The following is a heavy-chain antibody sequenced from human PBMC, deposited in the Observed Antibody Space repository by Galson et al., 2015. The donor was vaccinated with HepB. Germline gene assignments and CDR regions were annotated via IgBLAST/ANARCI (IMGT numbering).Heavy chain of an antibody. V-gene: IGHV6-1*01. Sequence: WVRQKPGKGLEWLGRTYYRSKWYNDYAVSVQSRITINPDTSRNQFSLQLNSVTPEDTGVYYCTRVRHLARGMDVWGQGTTVTVSS. D-gene: IGHD5-12*01. J-gene: IGHJ6*02. CDR3: TRVRHLARGMDV. CDR2: TYYRSKWYN.